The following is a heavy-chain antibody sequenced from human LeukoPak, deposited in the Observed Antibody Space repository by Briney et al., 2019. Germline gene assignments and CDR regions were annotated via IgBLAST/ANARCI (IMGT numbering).Heavy chain of an antibody. J-gene: IGHJ5*02. Sequence: PSEALSLTCTVSGGSISSSSYYWGWIRQPPGKGLEWIGSIYYSGSTYYNPSLKSRVTISVDTSKNQFSLKLSSVTAADTAVYYCARAVAVAGTSGIRWFDPWGQGTLVTVSS. D-gene: IGHD6-19*01. CDR1: GGSISSSSYY. V-gene: IGHV4-39*07. CDR3: ARAVAVAGTSGIRWFDP. CDR2: IYYSGST.